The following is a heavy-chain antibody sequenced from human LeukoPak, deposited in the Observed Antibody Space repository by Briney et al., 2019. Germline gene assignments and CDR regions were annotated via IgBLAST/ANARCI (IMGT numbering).Heavy chain of an antibody. CDR3: ARDRTSYYTYDSSGYYPDY. D-gene: IGHD3-22*01. CDR2: IIPIFGTV. J-gene: IGHJ4*02. Sequence: SVKVSCKASGGTFSSYGISWVRQAPGQGLEWMGGIIPIFGTVNYAERFQGRVTITTDESTSTAYMELSSLRSEDTAVYYCARDRTSYYTYDSSGYYPDYWGQGTLVTVSS. CDR1: GGTFSSYG. V-gene: IGHV1-69*05.